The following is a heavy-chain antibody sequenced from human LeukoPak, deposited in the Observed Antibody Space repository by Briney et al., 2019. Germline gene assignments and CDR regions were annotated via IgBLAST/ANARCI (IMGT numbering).Heavy chain of an antibody. CDR2: INPNNGGT. Sequence: ASVKVSCKASGYTFTASYMHWVRQAPGQGREWMGSINPNNGGTKYAQKFQGRVTVTRDTSISTAYMELTSLRSDDTAVYYCARAGGNSWFDPWGQGTLVTVSS. D-gene: IGHD3-16*01. J-gene: IGHJ5*02. V-gene: IGHV1-2*02. CDR1: GYTFTASY. CDR3: ARAGGNSWFDP.